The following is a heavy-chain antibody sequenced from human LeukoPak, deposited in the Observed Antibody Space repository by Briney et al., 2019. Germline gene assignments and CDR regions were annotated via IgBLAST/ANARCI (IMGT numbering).Heavy chain of an antibody. CDR1: GFTFSSYA. CDR2: ISGSGGST. J-gene: IGHJ3*02. V-gene: IGHV3-23*01. D-gene: IGHD6-19*01. CDR3: AKHPDIAVPSFDAFDI. Sequence: GGSLRLSCAASGFTFSSYAMSWVRQAPGKGLEWVSAISGSGGSTYYADSVKGRFTISRDNSKNTLYLQMNSLRAEDTAVYYCAKHPDIAVPSFDAFDIWGQGTMVTVSS.